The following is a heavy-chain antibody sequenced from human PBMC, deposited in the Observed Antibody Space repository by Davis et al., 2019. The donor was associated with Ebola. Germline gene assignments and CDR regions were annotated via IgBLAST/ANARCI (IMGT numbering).Heavy chain of an antibody. CDR2: IKQDGSET. CDR1: GFTFSSYW. Sequence: GGSLRLSCAASGFTFSSYWMSWVRQAPGKGLEWVANIKQDGSETYYVDSVKGRFTSSRDNAKNSLYLQMNSLRDEDTAVYYCARGLGYCSGGSCYSSGWFDPWGQGTLVTVSS. D-gene: IGHD2-15*01. J-gene: IGHJ5*02. CDR3: ARGLGYCSGGSCYSSGWFDP. V-gene: IGHV3-7*01.